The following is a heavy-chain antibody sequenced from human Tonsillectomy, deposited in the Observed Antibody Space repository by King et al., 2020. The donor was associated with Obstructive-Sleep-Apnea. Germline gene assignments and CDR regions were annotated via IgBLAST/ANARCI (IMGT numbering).Heavy chain of an antibody. V-gene: IGHV4-39*07. D-gene: IGHD3-10*01. CDR1: GGAISSSSYY. J-gene: IGHJ4*02. CDR3: ARVRGKRVDY. CDR2: IYYRWST. Sequence: LQLQESGPGLVKPSETLSLTCTVSGGAISSSSYYWGWIRQPPGKGLEWIGCIYYRWSTYHNPSLKSRVTISVDTSKNQFSLKLSSVTAADTAVYYCARVRGKRVDYWGQGTLVTVSS.